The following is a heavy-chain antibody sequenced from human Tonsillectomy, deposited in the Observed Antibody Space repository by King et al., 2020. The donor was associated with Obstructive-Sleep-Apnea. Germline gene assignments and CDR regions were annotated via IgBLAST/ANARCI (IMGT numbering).Heavy chain of an antibody. V-gene: IGHV3-30*18. D-gene: IGHD3-16*01. CDR3: VKLGGGPEFVWHFDY. Sequence: VQLQESGGGVVQPGRSLRLSCAASGFSFSKYGMHWVRQAPGKGLEWVAGISYDGGTKLYADTVKGRFTISRDNSKSTVYLQMTSLRAEDTAVYYCVKLGGGPEFVWHFDYWGQGNLVSVSS. J-gene: IGHJ4*02. CDR1: GFSFSKYG. CDR2: ISYDGGTK.